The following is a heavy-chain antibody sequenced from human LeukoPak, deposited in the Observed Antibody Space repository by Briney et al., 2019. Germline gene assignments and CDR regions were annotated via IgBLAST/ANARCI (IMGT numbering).Heavy chain of an antibody. CDR2: IYYIGST. CDR3: ARGGIVGSRTNWFDP. D-gene: IGHD1-26*01. J-gene: IGHJ5*02. V-gene: IGHV4-59*01. Sequence: PSETLSLTCTVSGGSIRSYYWSWIRQPPGKGLECVGYIYYIGSTNYNPSLKSRVTISLDTSKSQFSLKLTSVTPADTAVYYCARGGIVGSRTNWFDPWGQGILVTVSS. CDR1: GGSIRSYY.